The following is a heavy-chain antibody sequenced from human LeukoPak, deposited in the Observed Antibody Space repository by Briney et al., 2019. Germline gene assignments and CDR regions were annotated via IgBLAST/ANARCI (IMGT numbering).Heavy chain of an antibody. V-gene: IGHV4-30-2*01. Sequence: SETLSLTCAVSGGSISSGGYSWSWIRQPPGKGLEWIGYIYHSGSTYYNPSLKSRVTISVDRSKNQFSLKLSSVTAADTAVYYCASGGDYEVIDYWGQGTLVTVSS. CDR3: ASGGDYEVIDY. CDR1: GGSISSGGYS. CDR2: IYHSGST. J-gene: IGHJ4*02. D-gene: IGHD4-17*01.